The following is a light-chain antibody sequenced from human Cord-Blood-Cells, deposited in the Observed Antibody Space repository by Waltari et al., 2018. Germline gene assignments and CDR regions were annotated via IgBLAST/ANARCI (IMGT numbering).Light chain of an antibody. Sequence: QSALTQPASVSGSPGPSITISCPGTSSDVGSYNLVSWYQQHPGKAPKRMIYEGSKRPSGVSNRFSGSKSGNTASLTISGLQAEDEADYYCCSYAGSSTYVVFGGGTKLTVL. J-gene: IGLJ2*01. CDR1: SSDVGSYNL. CDR2: EGS. CDR3: CSYAGSSTYVV. V-gene: IGLV2-23*01.